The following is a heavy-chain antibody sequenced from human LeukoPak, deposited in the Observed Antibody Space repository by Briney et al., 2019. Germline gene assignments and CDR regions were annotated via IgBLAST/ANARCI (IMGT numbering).Heavy chain of an antibody. CDR1: GFTFNSYT. CDR3: AKAGGGMTTMRTLGAFDV. D-gene: IGHD5-24*01. CDR2: VSSTGVTT. J-gene: IGHJ3*01. V-gene: IGHV3-23*01. Sequence: GGSLRPSCAASGFTFNSYTTSWVRQAPGKGLEWVSGVSSTGVTTYYADSVKGRFTISRDNSRNTLYLQMNSLRAEDTAVYYCAKAGGGMTTMRTLGAFDVWGQGTMVTVSS.